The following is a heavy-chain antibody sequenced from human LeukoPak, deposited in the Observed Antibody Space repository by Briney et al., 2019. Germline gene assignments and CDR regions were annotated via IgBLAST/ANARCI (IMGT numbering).Heavy chain of an antibody. CDR2: IYYSGST. V-gene: IGHV4-59*01. J-gene: IGHJ6*02. CDR1: GGSISSYY. D-gene: IGHD5-12*01. CDR3: AKVGIVATSYYYYGMDV. Sequence: PSETLSLTCTVSGGSISSYYWSWIRQPPGKGLEWIGYIYYSGSTNYNPSLKSRVTISVDTSKNQFSLKLSSVTAADTAVYYCAKVGIVATSYYYYGMDVWGQGTTVTVSS.